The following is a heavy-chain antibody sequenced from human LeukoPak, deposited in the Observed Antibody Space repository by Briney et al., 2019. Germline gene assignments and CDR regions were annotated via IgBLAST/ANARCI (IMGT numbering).Heavy chain of an antibody. CDR2: ISWNSGSI. Sequence: QTGRSLRLSCAASGFTFDDYAMHWARQAPGKGLEWFSGISWNSGSIGYADSVKGRFTISRDNAKTSLYLQMNSLRAEDTALYYCAKDIQPVTRVGAFDIWGQGTMVTVSS. D-gene: IGHD4-17*01. V-gene: IGHV3-9*01. J-gene: IGHJ3*02. CDR1: GFTFDDYA. CDR3: AKDIQPVTRVGAFDI.